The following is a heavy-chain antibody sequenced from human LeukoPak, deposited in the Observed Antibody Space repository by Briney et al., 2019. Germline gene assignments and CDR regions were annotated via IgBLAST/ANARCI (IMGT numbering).Heavy chain of an antibody. J-gene: IGHJ4*02. CDR1: GFAFSDYY. D-gene: IGHD2-2*01. V-gene: IGHV3-11*06. Sequence: GGSLRLSCAASGFAFSDYYMTWIRQAPGKGLEWVSYISSGSTYTNYGDAVKGRFIISRDNAKNSLYLQMNSLRAEDTAVYYCARVSSSSTNYFDSWGQGTLITFS. CDR2: ISSGSTYT. CDR3: ARVSSSSTNYFDS.